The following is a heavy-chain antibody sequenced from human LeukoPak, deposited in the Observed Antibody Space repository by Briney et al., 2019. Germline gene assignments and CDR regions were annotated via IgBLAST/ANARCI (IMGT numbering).Heavy chain of an antibody. J-gene: IGHJ6*03. Sequence: SETLSLTCTVSGGSISRYYWSWMRQPPGKGLEWIGYIYYSGSTNYNPSLKSRVTISIDTSKNQFSLRLSSVTAADTAVYYCARGPTRDYMDVWGKGTTVTVSS. CDR2: IYYSGST. CDR3: ARGPTRDYMDV. CDR1: GGSISRYY. V-gene: IGHV4-59*01.